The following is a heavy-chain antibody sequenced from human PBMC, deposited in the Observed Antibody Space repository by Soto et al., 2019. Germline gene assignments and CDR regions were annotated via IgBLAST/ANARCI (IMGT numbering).Heavy chain of an antibody. V-gene: IGHV3-23*01. J-gene: IGHJ6*02. CDR2: ISGSGGST. Sequence: GGSLRLSCAASGFTFSSYAMSWVRQAPGKGLEWVSAISGSGGSTYYADSVKGRFTISRDNSKNTLYLQMNSLRAEDTAVYYCAKEAHYYDSSGYYYYYYGMDVWGQGTTVTVSS. CDR1: GFTFSSYA. D-gene: IGHD3-22*01. CDR3: AKEAHYYDSSGYYYYYYGMDV.